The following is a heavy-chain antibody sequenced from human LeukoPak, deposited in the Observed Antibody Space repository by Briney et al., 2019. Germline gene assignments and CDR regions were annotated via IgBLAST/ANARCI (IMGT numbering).Heavy chain of an antibody. D-gene: IGHD3-22*01. CDR3: ARDPYNGGGYGAFDI. Sequence: GGSLRLSCAASRFTFSTSWMTWVRQAPGKGLEWVANIKQDGSEQVYVDSVKGRFTISRDNAQNSLYLQMSSLRAEDTAMYYCARDPYNGGGYGAFDIWGQGTMVTVSS. V-gene: IGHV3-7*01. CDR2: IKQDGSEQ. J-gene: IGHJ3*02. CDR1: RFTFSTSW.